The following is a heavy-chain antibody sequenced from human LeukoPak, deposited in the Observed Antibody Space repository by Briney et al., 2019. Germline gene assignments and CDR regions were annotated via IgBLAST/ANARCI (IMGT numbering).Heavy chain of an antibody. D-gene: IGHD2-21*02. CDR3: AKDEGSRCGGDCPLDY. CDR1: GFTFSSYA. Sequence: GGSLRLSCAASGFTFSSYAMSWVRQAPGKGLEWVAVIGYDGRSIQYVDSVKGRFTISRDNSKKTLFLQVSSLRVEDTAVYYCAKDEGSRCGGDCPLDYWGRGTLVTVSS. CDR2: IGYDGRSI. V-gene: IGHV3-30*18. J-gene: IGHJ4*02.